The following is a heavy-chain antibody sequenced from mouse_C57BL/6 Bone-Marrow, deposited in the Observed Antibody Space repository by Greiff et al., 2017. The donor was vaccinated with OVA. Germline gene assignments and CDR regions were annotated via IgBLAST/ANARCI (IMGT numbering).Heavy chain of an antibody. Sequence: QVQLQQPGTELVKPGASVKLSCKASGYTFTSYWMHWVKQRPGQGLEWIGNINPSNGGTNYNEKFKSKATLTVDKSSSTAYLQLSSLTSEDSAVYYCARDDGYYLGVYFDYWGQGTTLTVSS. CDR1: GYTFTSYW. J-gene: IGHJ2*01. D-gene: IGHD2-3*01. CDR2: INPSNGGT. CDR3: ARDDGYYLGVYFDY. V-gene: IGHV1-53*01.